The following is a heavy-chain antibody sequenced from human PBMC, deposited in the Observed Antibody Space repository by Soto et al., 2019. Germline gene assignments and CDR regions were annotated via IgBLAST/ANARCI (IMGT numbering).Heavy chain of an antibody. Sequence: GASVKVSCKASGGTFSSYAISWVRQAPGQGLEWMGGIIPIFGTANYAQKFQGRVTITADESTSTAYMELSSLRSEDTAVYYCARVSGGLRSPEGYYYYGMDVWGQGTTVTVSS. CDR1: GGTFSSYA. CDR3: ARVSGGLRSPEGYYYYGMDV. CDR2: IIPIFGTA. J-gene: IGHJ6*02. D-gene: IGHD3-3*01. V-gene: IGHV1-69*13.